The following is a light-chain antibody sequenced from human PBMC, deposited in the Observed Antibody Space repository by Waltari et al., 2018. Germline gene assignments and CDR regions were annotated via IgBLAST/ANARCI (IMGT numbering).Light chain of an antibody. J-gene: IGKJ2*03. CDR1: ENGNNC. CDR3: QQYYSTPYS. CDR2: KAS. V-gene: IGKV1-39*01. Sequence: DIQLINSPSSPPSSVGDSGTITCRPSENGNNCLYWYQQKPGKAPKLLIYKASTLQSGVPSRFSGSGSGTDYTLTISSLQSEDVATYYCQQYYSTPYSFGEGTKVEIK.